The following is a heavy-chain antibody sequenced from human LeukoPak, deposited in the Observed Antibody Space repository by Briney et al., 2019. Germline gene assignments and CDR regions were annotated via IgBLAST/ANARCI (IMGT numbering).Heavy chain of an antibody. J-gene: IGHJ5*02. D-gene: IGHD2-21*01. CDR1: GVSISNYF. V-gene: IGHV4-4*07. Sequence: SETLSLTCNVFGVSISNYFWSWLRQPAGKGLEWIGRFYASGTTCYNPSLRSRVTLSMDTSKNHFSLKLTSVTAADTAVYYCARTHCGGGSCDTFDPWGQGTLVTVSS. CDR2: FYASGTT. CDR3: ARTHCGGGSCDTFDP.